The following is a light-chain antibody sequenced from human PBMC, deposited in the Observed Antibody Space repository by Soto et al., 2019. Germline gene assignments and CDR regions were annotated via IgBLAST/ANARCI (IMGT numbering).Light chain of an antibody. CDR2: EVS. CDR1: SSDVGGYDF. V-gene: IGLV2-14*01. CDR3: SSYTSTTTYV. J-gene: IGLJ1*01. Sequence: QSVLTQPASVSGSPGQSITISCTGTSSDVGGYDFVSWYQQHPGKAPKVMIYEVSDRPSGVSNRFSGSKSGNTASLTISGLQAEDAADYYCSSYTSTTTYVFGTGTKVTVL.